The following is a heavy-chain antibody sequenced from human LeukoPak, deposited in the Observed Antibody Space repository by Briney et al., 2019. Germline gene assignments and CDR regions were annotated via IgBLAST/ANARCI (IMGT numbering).Heavy chain of an antibody. V-gene: IGHV4-39*02. J-gene: IGHJ4*02. Sequence: PSETLSLTCTVSGGPITSISHHWGWSRQPPGKGLEWIGSSYYSTSTQYNPSLQSRVTISVDTSKNQFSLRLSSVTAADTAVYYCAREVRPGTLDSWGQGTLVTVSS. CDR3: AREVRPGTLDS. CDR1: GGPITSISHH. D-gene: IGHD1-1*01. CDR2: SYYSTST.